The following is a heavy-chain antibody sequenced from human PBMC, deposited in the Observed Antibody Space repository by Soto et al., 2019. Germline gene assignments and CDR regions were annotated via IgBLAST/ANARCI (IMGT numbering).Heavy chain of an antibody. D-gene: IGHD2-15*01. CDR3: AREPYCSGGTCLGY. CDR1: GGSISGYY. J-gene: IGHJ4*02. V-gene: IGHV4-59*01. CDR2: IYYSGST. Sequence: SETLSLTCTVSGGSISGYYWSWIRQPPGKGLEWIGYIYYSGSTNYNPSLKSRVTISVDTSKNQFSLRLSSVTAADTAVYYCAREPYCSGGTCLGYWGQGTMVTVSS.